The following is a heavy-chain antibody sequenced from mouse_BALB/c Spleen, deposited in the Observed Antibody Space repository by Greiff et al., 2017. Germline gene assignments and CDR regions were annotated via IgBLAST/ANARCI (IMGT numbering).Heavy chain of an antibody. CDR3: ARSGDIYFDY. J-gene: IGHJ2*01. V-gene: IGHV3-2*02. Sequence: EVHLVESGPGLVKPSQSLSLTCTVTGYSITSDYAWNWIRQFPGNKLEWMGYISYSGSTSYNPSLKSRISITRDTSKNQFFLQLNSVTTEDTATYYCARSGDIYFDYWGQGTTLTVSS. CDR1: GYSITSDYA. CDR2: ISYSGST.